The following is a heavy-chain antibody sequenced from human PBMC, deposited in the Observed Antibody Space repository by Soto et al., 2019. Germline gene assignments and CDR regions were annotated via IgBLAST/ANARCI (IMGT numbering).Heavy chain of an antibody. V-gene: IGHV1-69*01. CDR2: IIPIFGTA. CDR1: VGTFRSYA. J-gene: IGHJ3*02. CDR3: ARGSVSSDLTSDAFDI. Sequence: QVQLVQSGAEVKKPGSSVKVSCTASVGTFRSYAISWVRQAPGQGLEWMGGIIPIFGTANYAQKFQGRVTITADESTSTAYMELSSLRSEDTAVYYCARGSVSSDLTSDAFDICGQGTMVTVS. D-gene: IGHD1-20*01.